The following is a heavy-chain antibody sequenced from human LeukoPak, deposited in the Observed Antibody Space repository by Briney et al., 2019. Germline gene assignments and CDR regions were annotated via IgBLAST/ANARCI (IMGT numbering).Heavy chain of an antibody. V-gene: IGHV4-59*01. D-gene: IGHD4-17*01. CDR1: GGSISSYY. Sequence: SETLSLTCTVSGGSISSYYWSWIRQPPGKGLEWIGYIYYSGSTNYNPSLKSRVTISVDTSKNQFSLKLSSVTAADTAVYYCTRGKDYHDYSYWGQGTLVTVSS. J-gene: IGHJ4*02. CDR3: TRGKDYHDYSY. CDR2: IYYSGST.